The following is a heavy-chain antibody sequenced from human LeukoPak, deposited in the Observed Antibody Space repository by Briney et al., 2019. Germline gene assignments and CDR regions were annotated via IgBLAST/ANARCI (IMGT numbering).Heavy chain of an antibody. CDR2: INHDGSEK. V-gene: IGHV3-7*01. D-gene: IGHD2-8*01. CDR1: GFTFSTYW. J-gene: IGHJ4*02. Sequence: GGSLRLSCAASGFTFSTYWMTWVRQAPGKGLEWVANINHDGSEKYYVDSVRGRFTISRDNAKNSLYLQMNSLRAEDAALYYCARLLAYGGGGEAFDYWGQGSLVTVSS. CDR3: ARLLAYGGGGEAFDY.